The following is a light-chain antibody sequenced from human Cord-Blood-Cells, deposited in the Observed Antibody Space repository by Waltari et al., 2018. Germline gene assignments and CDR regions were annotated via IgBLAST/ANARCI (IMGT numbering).Light chain of an antibody. V-gene: IGLV2-14*01. Sequence: QSALTPPASVSWSPGQSITISCSATSSDVGGYNYVSWYQQHPGKAPTLMLYDDSKRHPGVAIRFSVSKSGNTATLTISRFQAEDEADDYCNSYTSTSTWVFGGGTKLTVL. CDR2: DDS. CDR1: SSDVGGYNY. J-gene: IGLJ3*02. CDR3: NSYTSTSTWV.